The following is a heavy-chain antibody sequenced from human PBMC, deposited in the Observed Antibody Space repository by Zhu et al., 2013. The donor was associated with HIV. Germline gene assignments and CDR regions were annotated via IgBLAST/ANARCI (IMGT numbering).Heavy chain of an antibody. Sequence: QVQLVQSGAEVKKPGSSVKVSCKASGGTFSSYTISWVRQAPGQGLEWMGRIIPSGGSTSYAQKFQGRVTMTRDTSTSTVYMELSSLRSEDTAVYYCARGYVQLWFDYWGQGTLVTVSS. D-gene: IGHD5-18*01. CDR2: IIPSGGST. CDR1: GGTFSSYT. J-gene: IGHJ4*02. CDR3: ARGYVQLWFDY. V-gene: IGHV1-69*08.